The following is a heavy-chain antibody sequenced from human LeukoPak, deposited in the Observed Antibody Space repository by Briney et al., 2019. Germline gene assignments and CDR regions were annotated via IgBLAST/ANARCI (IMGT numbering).Heavy chain of an antibody. CDR1: GYTFTSYY. CDR3: ARGPSSSSGYYYYYYMDV. J-gene: IGHJ6*03. CDR2: INPSGGST. D-gene: IGHD6-6*01. Sequence: APVKVSCKASGYTFTSYYMHWVRQAPGQGLEWMGIINPSGGSTSYAQKFQGRVTMTRDMSTSTVYMELSSLRSEDTAVYYCARGPSSSSGYYYYYYMDVWGKGTTVTVSS. V-gene: IGHV1-46*01.